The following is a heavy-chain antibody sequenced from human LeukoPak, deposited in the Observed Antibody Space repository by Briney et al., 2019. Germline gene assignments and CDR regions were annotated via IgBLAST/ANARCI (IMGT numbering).Heavy chain of an antibody. D-gene: IGHD2-2*01. V-gene: IGHV4-59*01. J-gene: IGHJ3*02. CDR1: GGSIRSYY. Sequence: KPSETLSLTCTVSGGSIRSYYWNWIRQPPGKGLEWIGYIYYSGNTNYNPSLKSRVTISVDTSKNQFSLKLTSVTAADTAVYYCARARYANAWYAFDIWGHGTMVTVSS. CDR2: IYYSGNT. CDR3: ARARYANAWYAFDI.